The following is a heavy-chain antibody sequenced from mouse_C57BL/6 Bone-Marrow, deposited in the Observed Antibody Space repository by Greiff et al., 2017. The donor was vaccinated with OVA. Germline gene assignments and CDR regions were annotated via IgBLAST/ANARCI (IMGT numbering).Heavy chain of an antibody. V-gene: IGHV14-4*01. CDR3: TTRVYYDYDGGYYFDY. CDR1: GFNIKDDY. J-gene: IGHJ2*01. Sequence: EVQLQQSGAELVRPGASVKLSCTASGFNIKDDYMHWVKQRPEQGLEWIGWIDPENGDTEYASKFQGKATMTADTSSNTAYLQLSSLTSEGTAVYYCTTRVYYDYDGGYYFDYWGQGTTLTVSS. D-gene: IGHD2-4*01. CDR2: IDPENGDT.